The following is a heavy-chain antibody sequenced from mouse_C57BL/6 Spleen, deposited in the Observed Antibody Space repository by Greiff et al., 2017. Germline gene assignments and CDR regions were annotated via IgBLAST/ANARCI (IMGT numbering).Heavy chain of an antibody. CDR2: INPYNGGT. V-gene: IGHV1-19*01. CDR1: GYTFTDYY. Sequence: EVQLKESGPVLVKPGASVKMSCKASGYTFTDYYMNWVKQSHGKSLEWIGVINPYNGGTSYNQKFKGKATLTVDKSSSTAYMELNSLTSEYSAVYYCARGSTVVAFDYWGQGTSVTVSS. J-gene: IGHJ4*01. D-gene: IGHD1-1*01. CDR3: ARGSTVVAFDY.